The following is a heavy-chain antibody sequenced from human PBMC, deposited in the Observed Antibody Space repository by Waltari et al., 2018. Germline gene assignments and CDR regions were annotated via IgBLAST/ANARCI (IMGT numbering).Heavy chain of an antibody. D-gene: IGHD5-18*01. V-gene: IGHV4-34*01. Sequence: QVQLQQWGAGLLKPSETLSLTCAVYGGSFSGYYWRWISQPPGKGLEWIGEINHSGSNKYHASLKSQGTISVDTSKNQFSLKLSSVTAADTAVYYCAREKTVGYSYFSRYFDYWGQGTLVTVSS. J-gene: IGHJ4*02. CDR1: GGSFSGYY. CDR3: AREKTVGYSYFSRYFDY. CDR2: INHSGSN.